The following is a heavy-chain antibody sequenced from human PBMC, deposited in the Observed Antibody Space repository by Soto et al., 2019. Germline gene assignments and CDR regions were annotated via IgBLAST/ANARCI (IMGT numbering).Heavy chain of an antibody. D-gene: IGHD3-9*01. V-gene: IGHV3-23*01. CDR3: AKDQRLTGYYSFDY. CDR1: GFTFSSYA. J-gene: IGHJ4*02. CDR2: ISGSGGST. Sequence: GGALRLSXAASGFTFSSYAMSWVRQAPGKGLEWVSAISGSGGSTYYADSVKGRFTISRDNSKNTLYLQMNSLRAEDTAVYYCAKDQRLTGYYSFDYWGQGTLVTVPS.